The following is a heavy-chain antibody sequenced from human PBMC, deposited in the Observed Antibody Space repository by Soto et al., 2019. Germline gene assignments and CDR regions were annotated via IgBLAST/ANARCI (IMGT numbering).Heavy chain of an antibody. J-gene: IGHJ4*02. CDR1: GITFSKYA. V-gene: IGHV3-23*01. Sequence: EVQLLESGGGLVQPGGSLRLSCAASGITFSKYAMSWVRQAPGKGLEWVTALSGSDGRTYYADSVKGRFTISRDNSKNTLYLQMNSLRADDTAVYYCSAIDYWGQGSLVTVSS. CDR3: SAIDY. CDR2: LSGSDGRT.